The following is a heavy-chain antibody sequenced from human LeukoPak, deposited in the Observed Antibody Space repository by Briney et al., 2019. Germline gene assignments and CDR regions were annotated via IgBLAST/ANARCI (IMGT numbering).Heavy chain of an antibody. Sequence: SETLSLTCAVSGYSISSGYYWGWIRQPPGKGLEWIGSIYHSGSTYYNPSLKSRVTISVDTSKNQFSLKLSSVTAADTAVYYCAGRLYYYDSSGYYNAFDIWGQGTMVTVSS. CDR3: AGRLYYYDSSGYYNAFDI. CDR1: GYSISSGYY. CDR2: IYHSGST. J-gene: IGHJ3*02. D-gene: IGHD3-22*01. V-gene: IGHV4-38-2*01.